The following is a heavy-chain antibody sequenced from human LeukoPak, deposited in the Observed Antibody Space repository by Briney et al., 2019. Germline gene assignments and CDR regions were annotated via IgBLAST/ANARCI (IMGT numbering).Heavy chain of an antibody. CDR2: ISSSGSTI. Sequence: GGSLRLSCAASGFTFSDYYMSWIRQAPGKGREWVSYISSSGSTIYYADSVKGRFTISRDNAKNSLYLQMNSLRAEDTAVYYCARPLIAAGNWFDPWGQGTLVTVSS. J-gene: IGHJ5*02. CDR1: GFTFSDYY. CDR3: ARPLIAAGNWFDP. V-gene: IGHV3-11*04. D-gene: IGHD6-13*01.